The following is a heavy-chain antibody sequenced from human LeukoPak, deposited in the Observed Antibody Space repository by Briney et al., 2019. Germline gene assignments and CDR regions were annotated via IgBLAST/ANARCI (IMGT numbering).Heavy chain of an antibody. J-gene: IGHJ5*02. V-gene: IGHV4-59*01. CDR3: AGGGYYGLGNDFRFDP. CDR1: GGSFSGYY. Sequence: PSETLSLTCAVYGGSFSGYYWSWIRQPPGKGLEWIGYIYHSGSTNYKPSLKSRVTISVDTSKNQFSLKLSSVTAADTAVYYCAGGGYYGLGNDFRFDPWGQGTLVTVSS. CDR2: IYHSGST. D-gene: IGHD3-10*01.